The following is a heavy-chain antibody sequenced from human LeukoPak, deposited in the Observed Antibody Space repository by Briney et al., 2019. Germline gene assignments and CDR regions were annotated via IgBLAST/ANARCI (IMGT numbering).Heavy chain of an antibody. Sequence: ASVKVSCKASGGTFSSYAISWVRQAPGQGLEWMGGIIPIFGTANYAQKFQGRVTITTDESTSTAYMELSSLRSEDTAVYYCARECYYDSSGYYYAGWFDPWGQGTLATVSS. CDR2: IIPIFGTA. CDR1: GGTFSSYA. CDR3: ARECYYDSSGYYYAGWFDP. V-gene: IGHV1-69*05. D-gene: IGHD3-22*01. J-gene: IGHJ5*02.